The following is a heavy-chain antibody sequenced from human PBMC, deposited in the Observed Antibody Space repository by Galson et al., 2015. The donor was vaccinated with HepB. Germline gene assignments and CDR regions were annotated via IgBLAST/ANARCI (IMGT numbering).Heavy chain of an antibody. CDR3: ARGRNVLLWFGEENWFDP. CDR1: GGSISSGGYY. Sequence: LSLTCTVSGGSISSGGYYWSWIRQHPGKGLEWIGYIYYSGSTYYNPSLKSRVTISVDTSKNQFSLKLSSVTAADTAVYYCARGRNVLLWFGEENWFDPWGQGTLVTVSS. V-gene: IGHV4-31*03. CDR2: IYYSGST. D-gene: IGHD3-10*01. J-gene: IGHJ5*02.